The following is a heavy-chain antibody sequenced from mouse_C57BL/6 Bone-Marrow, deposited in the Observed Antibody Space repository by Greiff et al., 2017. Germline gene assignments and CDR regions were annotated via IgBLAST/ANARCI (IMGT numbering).Heavy chain of an antibody. CDR1: GFNIKDDY. J-gene: IGHJ3*01. Sequence: EVQLQQSGAELVRPGASVKLSCTASGFNIKDDYMHWVKQRPEQGLEWIGWIDPENGDTEYASQFQGKATITADTSSNTAYLQLSSLTSEDAAVYYCTTWDYDGFAYWGKGTLVTVSA. D-gene: IGHD2-4*01. CDR2: IDPENGDT. V-gene: IGHV14-4*01. CDR3: TTWDYDGFAY.